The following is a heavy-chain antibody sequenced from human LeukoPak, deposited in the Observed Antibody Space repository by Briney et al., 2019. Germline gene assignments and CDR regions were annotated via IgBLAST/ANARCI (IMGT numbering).Heavy chain of an antibody. J-gene: IGHJ4*02. D-gene: IGHD5-12*01. CDR1: GFTFSSYE. CDR3: AREQGYGDY. V-gene: IGHV3-48*03. CDR2: ISSSGSTI. Sequence: GGSLRLSCAASGFTFSSYEMNWVRQAPVKGLEWVSYISSSGSTIYYADSVKGRFTISRDNAKNSLYLQMNSLRAEDTAVYYCAREQGYGDYWGQGTLVTVSS.